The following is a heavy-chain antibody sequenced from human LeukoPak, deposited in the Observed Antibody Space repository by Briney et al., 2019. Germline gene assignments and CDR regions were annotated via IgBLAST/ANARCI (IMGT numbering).Heavy chain of an antibody. V-gene: IGHV3-21*01. J-gene: IGHJ4*02. CDR3: ARGLVLFDY. CDR2: IISSSSYI. CDR1: GLTFSSYS. Sequence: GGSLRLSFATSGLTFSSYSMTWVRQAPGKGLEWVSSIISSSSYIYYADSVKGRFTISRDNAKNSPYLQMNSLRAEDTAVYYCARGLVLFDYWGQGTLVTVSS.